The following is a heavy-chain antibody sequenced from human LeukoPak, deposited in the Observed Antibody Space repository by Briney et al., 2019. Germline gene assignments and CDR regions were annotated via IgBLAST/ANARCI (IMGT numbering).Heavy chain of an antibody. J-gene: IGHJ4*02. D-gene: IGHD3-22*01. CDR1: GGSFSGYY. V-gene: IGHV4-34*01. CDR2: INHSGST. Sequence: SETLSLTCAVYGGSFSGYYWSWIRQPPGKGLEWIGEINHSGSTNYNPSLKSRVTISVDTSKSQFSLKLSSVTAADTAVYYCARVSYYYDSSGSDWGQGTLVTVSS. CDR3: ARVSYYYDSSGSD.